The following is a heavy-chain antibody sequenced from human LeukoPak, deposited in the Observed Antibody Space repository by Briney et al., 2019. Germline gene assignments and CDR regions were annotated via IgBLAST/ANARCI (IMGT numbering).Heavy chain of an antibody. CDR3: ARGYSGYDSGYYYMDV. Sequence: ASVKVSCKASGYTFSGYYMHWVRQAPGQGLEWMGWINTNTGNPTYAQGFTGRFVFSLDTSVSTAYLQISSLKAEDTAVYYCARGYSGYDSGYYYMDVWGKGTTVTVSS. J-gene: IGHJ6*03. D-gene: IGHD5-12*01. CDR2: INTNTGNP. CDR1: GYTFSGYY. V-gene: IGHV7-4-1*02.